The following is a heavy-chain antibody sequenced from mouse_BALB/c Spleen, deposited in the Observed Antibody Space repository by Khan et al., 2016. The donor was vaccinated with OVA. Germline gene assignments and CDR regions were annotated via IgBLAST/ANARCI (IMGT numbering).Heavy chain of an antibody. CDR3: ARGNYYGSSSGFGY. CDR2: ILPGSGRN. Sequence: QMQLEESGAELMKPGASVKISCKATGYTFSSYWIEWVKQRPGHGLEWIGEILPGSGRNNYNEKFKGKATFTADTSSNTAYMQLSNLTSDDSAVFYCARGNYYGSSSGFGYWGQGTVVTVSA. J-gene: IGHJ3*01. V-gene: IGHV1-9*01. CDR1: GYTFSSYW. D-gene: IGHD1-1*01.